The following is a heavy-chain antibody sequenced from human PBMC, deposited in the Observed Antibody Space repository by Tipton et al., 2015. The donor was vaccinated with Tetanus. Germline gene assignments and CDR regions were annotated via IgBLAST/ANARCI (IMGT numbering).Heavy chain of an antibody. CDR1: GFTFSSYA. D-gene: IGHD5-24*01. V-gene: IGHV3-30-3*01. Sequence: SLRLSCAASGFTFSSYAMHWVRQAPGKGLEWVAVISYDGSNKYYADSVKGRFTISRDNSKNTLYLQMNSLRAEDTAVYYCARWGFGDGYNLDCWGQGTLVTVSS. CDR2: ISYDGSNK. CDR3: ARWGFGDGYNLDC. J-gene: IGHJ4*02.